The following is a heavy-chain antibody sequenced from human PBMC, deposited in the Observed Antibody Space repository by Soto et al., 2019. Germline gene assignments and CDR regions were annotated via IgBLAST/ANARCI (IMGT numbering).Heavy chain of an antibody. V-gene: IGHV4-34*01. J-gene: IGHJ6*02. CDR3: ARGRSREWLSTVNGMDV. CDR2: INHSGST. Sequence: WETLSLTCAVYGGYFSGYYWSWIRQPPGKGLEWIGEINHSGSTNYNPSLKSRVTISVDTSKNQFSLKLSSVTAADTAVYYCARGRSREWLSTVNGMDVLGQGTTVT. CDR1: GGYFSGYY. D-gene: IGHD3-3*01.